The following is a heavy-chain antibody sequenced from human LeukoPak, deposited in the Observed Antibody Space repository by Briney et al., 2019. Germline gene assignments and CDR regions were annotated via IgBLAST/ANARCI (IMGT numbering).Heavy chain of an antibody. CDR3: ARDVDSSSSEIRIEYYYYGMDV. Sequence: SVKVSCKASGGTFSSYAISWVRQAPGQGLEWMGGIIPIFGTANYAQKFQGRVTITADESTSTAYMELSSLRSEDTAVYYCARDVDSSSSEIRIEYYYYGMDVWGQGTTVTVSS. CDR1: GGTFSSYA. J-gene: IGHJ6*02. V-gene: IGHV1-69*13. D-gene: IGHD6-6*01. CDR2: IIPIFGTA.